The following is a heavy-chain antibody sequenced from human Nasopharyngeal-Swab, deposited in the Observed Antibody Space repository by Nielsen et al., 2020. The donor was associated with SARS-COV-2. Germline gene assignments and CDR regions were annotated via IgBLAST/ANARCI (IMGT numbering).Heavy chain of an antibody. V-gene: IGHV3-64D*06. D-gene: IGHD6-13*01. Sequence: VREAPGKGLEYVSTISNNGVNTYYADSVKGRFTTSRDNSKNTLYLQMSSLRAEDTAVYYCVKRGYSSSWYYFDYWGQGTLVTVSS. CDR2: ISNNGVNT. CDR3: VKRGYSSSWYYFDY. J-gene: IGHJ4*02.